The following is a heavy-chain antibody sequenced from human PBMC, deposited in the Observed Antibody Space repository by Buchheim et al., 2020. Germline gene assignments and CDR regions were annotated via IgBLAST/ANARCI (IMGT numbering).Heavy chain of an antibody. D-gene: IGHD7-27*01. CDR2: IKQDGSEK. J-gene: IGHJ6*02. V-gene: IGHV3-7*03. CDR3: ARHRLTGDMIPYYYYGMDV. Sequence: EVQLVESGGGLVQPGGSLRLSCAASGFTFNSYWMSWVRQAPGKGLEWVANIKQDGSEKYYVDSVKGRFTISRDNAKNSLYLQMNSLRAEDTAVYYCARHRLTGDMIPYYYYGMDVWGQGTT. CDR1: GFTFNSYW.